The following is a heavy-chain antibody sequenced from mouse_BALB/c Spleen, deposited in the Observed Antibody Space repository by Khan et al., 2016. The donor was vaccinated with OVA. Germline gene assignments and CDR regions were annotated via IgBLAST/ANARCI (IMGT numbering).Heavy chain of an antibody. D-gene: IGHD2-4*01. CDR1: GFSLSNYG. CDR2: IWTGGIT. J-gene: IGHJ3*01. Sequence: QVQLKQSGPGLVAPSQSLSITCTVSGFSLSNYGIHWVRQPPGKGLVWLGVIWTGGITNYNSALMSSLSISKDNSKSQVFLKMNRLQTDDTAIYYCARSYDYDVGGFAYWGQGTLVTVSA. V-gene: IGHV2-9*02. CDR3: ARSYDYDVGGFAY.